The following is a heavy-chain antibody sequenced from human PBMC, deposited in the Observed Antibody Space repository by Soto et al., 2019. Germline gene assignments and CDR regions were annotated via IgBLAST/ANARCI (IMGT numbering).Heavy chain of an antibody. Sequence: EVQLLESGGGSAQPGGSLRLSCAGSGFTFYAYAMSWVRQAPGKGLEWVSGISARGDTKYIEPVKGRFTISRDNSRNTLYLQMNSLRPDDTAVYYCAKPGPVTARIRFDYWGQGALVTVSS. J-gene: IGHJ4*02. CDR3: AKPGPVTARIRFDY. D-gene: IGHD2-21*02. V-gene: IGHV3-23*01. CDR1: GFTFYAYA. CDR2: ISARGDT.